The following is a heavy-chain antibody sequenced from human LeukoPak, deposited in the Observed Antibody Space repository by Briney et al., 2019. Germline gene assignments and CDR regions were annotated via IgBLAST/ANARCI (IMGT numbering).Heavy chain of an antibody. D-gene: IGHD3-10*01. CDR2: ISSSSSTI. Sequence: GGSLRLSCAASGFTFSSYSMNWVRQAPGKGLEWVSYISSSSSTIYYADSVKGRFTISRDNAKNSLYLQMNSLRAEDTAVYYCARVIRSEIYGSGSSRSDAFDIWGQGTMVTVSS. CDR1: GFTFSSYS. V-gene: IGHV3-48*01. CDR3: ARVIRSEIYGSGSSRSDAFDI. J-gene: IGHJ3*02.